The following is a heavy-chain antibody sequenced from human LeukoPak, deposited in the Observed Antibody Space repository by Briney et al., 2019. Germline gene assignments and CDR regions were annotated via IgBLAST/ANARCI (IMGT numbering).Heavy chain of an antibody. CDR3: VRDYYYYMDV. V-gene: IGHV3-48*03. Sequence: GGSLRLSCAASGFTFSSYEMNWVRQAPGKGLEWISYISDSGTTINYADSVKGRFTISRDNAKNSLYLQMNSLRAEDTAVYYCVRDYYYYMDVWGRGTTVTVSS. J-gene: IGHJ6*03. CDR1: GFTFSSYE. CDR2: ISDSGTTI.